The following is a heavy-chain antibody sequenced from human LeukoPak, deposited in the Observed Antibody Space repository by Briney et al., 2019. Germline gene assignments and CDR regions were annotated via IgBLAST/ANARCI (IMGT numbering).Heavy chain of an antibody. Sequence: SVKVSCKASGGTFSSYAISWVRQAPGQGLEWMGRIIPIFGIANYAQKFQGRVTITADKSTSTAYMELSSLRSEDTAVYHCAKTYYYDSSGYLRSAFDIWGQGTMVTVSS. CDR2: IIPIFGIA. V-gene: IGHV1-69*04. J-gene: IGHJ3*02. CDR3: AKTYYYDSSGYLRSAFDI. CDR1: GGTFSSYA. D-gene: IGHD3-22*01.